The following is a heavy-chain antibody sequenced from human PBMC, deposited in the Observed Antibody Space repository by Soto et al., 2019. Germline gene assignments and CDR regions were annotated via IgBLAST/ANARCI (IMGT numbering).Heavy chain of an antibody. CDR1: GGSFSGFY. D-gene: IGHD2-2*01. J-gene: IGHJ5*02. CDR3: ARQVEYGFDP. Sequence: SETLSLTCAVYGGSFSGFYWNWIRQPPGKGLEWIGGIYYSGSTYYNPSLKSRVTISVDTSKNQFSLKLSSVTAADTAVYYCARQVEYGFDPWGQGTLVTVSS. CDR2: IYYSGST. V-gene: IGHV4-34*01.